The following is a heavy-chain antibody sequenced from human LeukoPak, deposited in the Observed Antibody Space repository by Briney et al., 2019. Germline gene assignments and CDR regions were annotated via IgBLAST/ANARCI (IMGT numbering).Heavy chain of an antibody. CDR3: ARGSVTRFDY. J-gene: IGHJ4*02. CDR1: GGSFSGYY. CDR2: INHSGST. D-gene: IGHD4-11*01. V-gene: IGHV4-34*01. Sequence: KPSETLSLTCAVYGGSFSGYYWSWIRQPPGKGLEWIGEINHSGSTNYNPSLKSRVTISVDTSKNQFSLKLSSVTAADTAVYYCARGSVTRFDYWGQGTLVNVSS.